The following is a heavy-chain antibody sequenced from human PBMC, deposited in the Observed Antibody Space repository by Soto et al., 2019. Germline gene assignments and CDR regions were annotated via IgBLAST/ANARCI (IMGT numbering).Heavy chain of an antibody. CDR3: ARDPYNVLMVNAPNLYGMDV. CDR2: ISTYNGDT. D-gene: IGHD2-8*01. CDR1: GYTFTTYD. V-gene: IGHV1-18*01. Sequence: QVQLVQSGAEVKKPGASVKVSCKASGYTFTTYDISWVRQAPGQGLEWMGRISTYNGDTNYPQSLQGRLTMTTDTSKITAYMELRSLRSADTAVYYCARDPYNVLMVNAPNLYGMDVWGQGTTVTVSS. J-gene: IGHJ6*02.